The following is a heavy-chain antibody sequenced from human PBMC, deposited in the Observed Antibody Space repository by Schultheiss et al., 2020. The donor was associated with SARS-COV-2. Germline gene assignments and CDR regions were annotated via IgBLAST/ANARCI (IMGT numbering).Heavy chain of an antibody. D-gene: IGHD7-27*01. CDR2: IYWDDDK. Sequence: SGPTLLKPTQTLTLTCTFSGFSLSTSAVGVGWIRQPPGKALEWLALIYWDDDKRYSPSLKSRLTITKDTSKNQVVLTMTNVDPVDTATYFCTHTANWGSSFDYWGQGTLVTVSS. CDR1: GFSLSTSAVG. J-gene: IGHJ4*02. CDR3: THTANWGSSFDY. V-gene: IGHV2-5*02.